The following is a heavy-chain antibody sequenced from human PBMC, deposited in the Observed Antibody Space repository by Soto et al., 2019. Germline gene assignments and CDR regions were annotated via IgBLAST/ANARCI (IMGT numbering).Heavy chain of an antibody. CDR3: AKEVGTAKTAITNWHFDL. J-gene: IGHJ2*01. CDR2: ISSDGSNY. CDR1: GFTFSACA. V-gene: IGHV3-30*18. D-gene: IGHD2-21*02. Sequence: QVQLVESGGGVVQPGRSQRLSCAASGFTFSACAMHWVRQSPGKGLEWVAVISSDGSNYYYEDSVKGRFTISRDNSKNTPKLQMDSLRAEDTGGYYWAKEVGTAKTAITNWHFDLWGRGTLVTVSS.